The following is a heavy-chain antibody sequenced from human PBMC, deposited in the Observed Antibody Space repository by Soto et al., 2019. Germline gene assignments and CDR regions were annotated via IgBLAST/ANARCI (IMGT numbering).Heavy chain of an antibody. CDR2: IYYSGST. Sequence: QLQLQESGPGLVKPSETLSLTCTVSGGSISSFSYYWGWIRQPPGKGLEWIGRIYYSGSTYYNPSLQSRFPISVDTSKNQFSLKLSSVTAADTAVYYCATLWGQDWGQGTLVTVSS. J-gene: IGHJ4*02. D-gene: IGHD3-10*01. CDR3: ATLWGQD. V-gene: IGHV4-39*01. CDR1: GGSISSFSYY.